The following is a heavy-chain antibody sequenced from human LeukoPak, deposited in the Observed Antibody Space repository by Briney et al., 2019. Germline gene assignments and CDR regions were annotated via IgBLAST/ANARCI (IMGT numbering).Heavy chain of an antibody. V-gene: IGHV3-7*01. D-gene: IGHD1-26*01. Sequence: PGGSLRLSCAASGFTLSSYWMSWVGQAPGKGLEWVANIKQDGSETYYVDSVKGRFTISRDNAKNSLYLQMNSLRAEDTAVYYCARDSVGASEDYWGQGTLVTVSS. J-gene: IGHJ4*02. CDR2: IKQDGSET. CDR3: ARDSVGASEDY. CDR1: GFTLSSYW.